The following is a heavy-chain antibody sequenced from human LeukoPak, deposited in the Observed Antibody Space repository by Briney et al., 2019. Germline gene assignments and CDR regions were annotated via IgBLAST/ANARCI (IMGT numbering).Heavy chain of an antibody. CDR1: GYTVIDYL. D-gene: IGHD7-27*01. J-gene: IGHJ4*02. CDR2: INPNSGGT. V-gene: IGHV1-2*06. CDR3: ARDLSSTPNWELDY. Sequence: GASVKVSCKASGYTVIDYLIHWVRQAPGQGLEWMGRINPNSGGTEYAQNFQGRVTMTRDTSISASYMELNRLTSNDTAVYYCARDLSSTPNWELDYWGQGTLVTVSS.